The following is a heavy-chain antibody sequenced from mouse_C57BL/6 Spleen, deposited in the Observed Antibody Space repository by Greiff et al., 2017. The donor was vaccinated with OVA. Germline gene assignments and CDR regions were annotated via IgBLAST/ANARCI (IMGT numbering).Heavy chain of an antibody. CDR2: IDPEDGDT. CDR1: GFNIKDFY. Sequence: EVQLQQSGAELVRPGASVKLSCTASGFNIKDFYMHWVKQRPEQGLEWIGRIDPEDGDTEYAPKFQGKATMTADTSSNTAYLQLSSLTSEDTAVYYCTTLYYYGSSPYYAMDYWGQGTSVTVSS. J-gene: IGHJ4*01. V-gene: IGHV14-1*01. CDR3: TTLYYYGSSPYYAMDY. D-gene: IGHD1-1*01.